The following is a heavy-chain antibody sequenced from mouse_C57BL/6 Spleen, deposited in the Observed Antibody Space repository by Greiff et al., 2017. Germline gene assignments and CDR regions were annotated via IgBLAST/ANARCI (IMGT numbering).Heavy chain of an antibody. Sequence: VQLQQPGAELVRPGSSVKLSCKASGYTFTSYWMDWVKQRPGQGLEWIGNIYPSDSETHYNQKFKDKATLTVDKSSSTAYMQLSSLTSEDSAVYYGARFHYYGSSVFAYWGQGTLVTVFA. CDR2: IYPSDSET. CDR1: GYTFTSYW. V-gene: IGHV1-61*01. CDR3: ARFHYYGSSVFAY. D-gene: IGHD1-1*01. J-gene: IGHJ3*01.